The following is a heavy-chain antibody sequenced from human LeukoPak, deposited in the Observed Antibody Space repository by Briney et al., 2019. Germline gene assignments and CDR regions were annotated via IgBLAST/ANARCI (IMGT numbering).Heavy chain of an antibody. J-gene: IGHJ6*04. CDR1: GFTFRNYA. CDR2: ISSSGSTI. V-gene: IGHV3-48*03. D-gene: IGHD3-10*02. Sequence: GGSLRLSCEVSGFTFRNYAMNWVRQAPGKGLEWVSYISSSGSTIYYADSVKGRFTISRDNAKNSLYLQMNSLRAEDTAVYYCAELGITMIGGVWGKGTTVTISS. CDR3: AELGITMIGGV.